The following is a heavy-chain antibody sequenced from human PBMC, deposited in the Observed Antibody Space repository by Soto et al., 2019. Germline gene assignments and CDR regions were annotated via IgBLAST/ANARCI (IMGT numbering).Heavy chain of an antibody. CDR3: ARWYSSSWYVDYYGMDV. Sequence: GESLKISCKGSGYSFTSYWIGWVRQMPGKGLEWMGIIYPGDSDTRYSPSFQGQVTISADKSISTAYLQWSSLKASDTAMYYCARWYSSSWYVDYYGMDVWGQGTTVTVS. V-gene: IGHV5-51*01. D-gene: IGHD6-13*01. CDR1: GYSFTSYW. CDR2: IYPGDSDT. J-gene: IGHJ6*02.